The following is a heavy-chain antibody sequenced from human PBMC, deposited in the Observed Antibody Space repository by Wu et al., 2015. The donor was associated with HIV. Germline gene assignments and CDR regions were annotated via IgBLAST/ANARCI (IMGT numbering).Heavy chain of an antibody. CDR2: ISAYDGNT. CDR3: VGDQQWPTEYYHYYGMDV. Sequence: QVQLVQSGAEVKKPGASVKVSCKASGYTFTSYGISWVRQAPGQGLEWMGWISAYDGNTNYAQNLQGRVTMTTDTSTSTAYMELRSLRSDDTAVYYCVGDQQWPTEYYHYYGMDVWGQGTTVTVSS. J-gene: IGHJ6*02. CDR1: GYTFTSYG. D-gene: IGHD6-19*01. V-gene: IGHV1-18*01.